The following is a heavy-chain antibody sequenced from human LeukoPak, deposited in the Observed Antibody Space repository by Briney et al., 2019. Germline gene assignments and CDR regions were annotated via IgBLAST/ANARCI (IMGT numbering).Heavy chain of an antibody. D-gene: IGHD3-22*01. Sequence: QTGGSLRLSCAASGFTFRSYEMNWVRQAPGKGLEWVSYISSSGSTIYYADSVKGRFTISRDNAKNSLYLQMNSLRAEDTAVYYCARTRYYDSSGYYFDDAFDIWGQGTMVTVSS. J-gene: IGHJ3*02. CDR1: GFTFRSYE. CDR2: ISSSGSTI. V-gene: IGHV3-48*03. CDR3: ARTRYYDSSGYYFDDAFDI.